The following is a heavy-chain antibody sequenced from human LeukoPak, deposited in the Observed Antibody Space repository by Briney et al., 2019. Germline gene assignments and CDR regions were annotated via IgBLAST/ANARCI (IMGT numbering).Heavy chain of an antibody. CDR3: AGVGSLRWYSYYLDV. CDR1: GYSISSGYF. Sequence: SETLSLTCTVSGYSISSGYFWGWIRQPPGKGLEWVGTIFHSGNTYYNPSLKSRVTISVATSKNQFSLKLSSVTAADTAVYFCAGVGSLRWYSYYLDVWGKGTTVTVSS. CDR2: IFHSGNT. J-gene: IGHJ6*03. V-gene: IGHV4-38-2*02. D-gene: IGHD1-26*01.